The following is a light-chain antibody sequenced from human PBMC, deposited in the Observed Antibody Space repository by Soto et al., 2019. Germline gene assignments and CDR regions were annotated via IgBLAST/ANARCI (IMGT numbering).Light chain of an antibody. CDR3: SSYTSSTNYV. CDR2: EVS. CDR1: SSDVGAYNY. V-gene: IGLV2-14*01. Sequence: QSLLTQPASVSGSPGQSITISCTGTSSDVGAYNYVSWYQQHPGKAPKLIIYEVSNRPAGVSNRFSGSKSGNTASLTISGLQAEDEADYHCSSYTSSTNYVFATGTKV. J-gene: IGLJ1*01.